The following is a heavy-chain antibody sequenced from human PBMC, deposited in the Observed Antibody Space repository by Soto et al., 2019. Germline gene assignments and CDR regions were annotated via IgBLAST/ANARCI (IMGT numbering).Heavy chain of an antibody. J-gene: IGHJ4*02. CDR2: ISYSGST. CDR1: GGSSNTYF. V-gene: IGHV4-59*01. Sequence: SETLSLTCTVSGGSSNTYFFRWIRQPPGKGLEWIGYISYSGSTTYSPSLQSRVTISLDMSNKQVSLKLNSVTAADTAVYYCARNWFSVAGRDYFDYWGRGTLVTVSS. CDR3: ARNWFSVAGRDYFDY. D-gene: IGHD6-19*01.